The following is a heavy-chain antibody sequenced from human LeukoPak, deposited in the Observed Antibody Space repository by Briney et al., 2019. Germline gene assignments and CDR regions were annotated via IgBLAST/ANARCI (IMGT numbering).Heavy chain of an antibody. CDR3: ARAHDGSYGRFDY. D-gene: IGHD1-26*01. CDR1: GFTFSRYW. CDR2: ISPDGRTT. J-gene: IGHJ4*02. V-gene: IGHV3-74*01. Sequence: GGSLRLSCADSGFTFSRYWMHWVRQVPGKGLVWVSRISPDGRTTNYADSVEGRFTISRDSAKNTLYLQMNSLRTDDTAVYYCARAHDGSYGRFDYWGQGTLVTVSS.